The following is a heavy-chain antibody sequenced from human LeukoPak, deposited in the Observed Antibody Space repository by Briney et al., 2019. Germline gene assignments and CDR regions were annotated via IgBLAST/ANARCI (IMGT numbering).Heavy chain of an antibody. J-gene: IGHJ4*02. CDR3: ARGLPAAGNTYDY. Sequence: PGTSLRLSCAASGFTVSSTYMSWVRQAPGEGLEWVSSVYRGGNTFYADSVKGRFTISGDNSNNAVYLQMNSLRAEDTAVYYCARGLPAAGNTYDYWGQGTLVTVSS. CDR1: GFTVSSTY. V-gene: IGHV3-53*01. CDR2: VYRGGNT. D-gene: IGHD6-13*01.